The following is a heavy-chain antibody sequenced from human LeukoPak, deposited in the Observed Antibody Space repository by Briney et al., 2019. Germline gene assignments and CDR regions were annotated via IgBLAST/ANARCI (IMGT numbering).Heavy chain of an antibody. CDR2: INPSIGTT. J-gene: IGHJ4*02. V-gene: IGHV1-46*01. Sequence: ASVKVSCKASGYTFTNYYIHWVRQAPGQGLEWMGIINPSIGTTSYAQKFQGRVTMTRDTSTSTVYMELSSLRSEDTAVYYCARLGGSGWYGFVYWGQGTLVTVSS. CDR1: GYTFTNYY. D-gene: IGHD6-19*01. CDR3: ARLGGSGWYGFVY.